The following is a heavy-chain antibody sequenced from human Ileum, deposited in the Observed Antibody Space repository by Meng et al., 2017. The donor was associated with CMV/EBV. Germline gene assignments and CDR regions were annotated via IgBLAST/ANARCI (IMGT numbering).Heavy chain of an antibody. D-gene: IGHD3/OR15-3a*01. V-gene: IGHV4-39*07. CDR2: VHYTGTI. J-gene: IGHJ4*02. CDR3: SRGADLFKLGNY. Sequence: SETLSLTCTVSGGSISSSSYHWGWIRQPPGRGLEWIGEVHYTGTINYNPSLKSRVTISVDTSTNHFSLRLSSVTAADTAVYYCSRGADLFKLGNYWGQGTLVTVSS. CDR1: GGSISSSSYH.